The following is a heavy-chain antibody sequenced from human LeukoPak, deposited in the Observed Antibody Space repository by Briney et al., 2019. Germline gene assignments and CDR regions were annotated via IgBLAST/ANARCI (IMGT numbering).Heavy chain of an antibody. CDR3: AKDPCDGGSCYSFDY. CDR1: GFTFSSYG. D-gene: IGHD2-15*01. Sequence: QPGRSLRLSCAASGFTFSSYGMHWVRQAPGKGLEWVAVIWYDGSNKYYVDSVKGRFTISRENSKNTLYLQMNSLRAEATAVYYCAKDPCDGGSCYSFDYWGQGTLVTVSS. CDR2: IWYDGSNK. J-gene: IGHJ4*02. V-gene: IGHV3-33*06.